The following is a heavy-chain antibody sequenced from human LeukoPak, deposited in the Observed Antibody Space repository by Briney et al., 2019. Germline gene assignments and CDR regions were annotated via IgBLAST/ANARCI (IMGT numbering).Heavy chain of an antibody. V-gene: IGHV3-7*01. CDR1: GFSFNNAW. Sequence: GGSLRLSCAASGFSFNNAWMNWVRQVPEKGLEWVANIKQDGSEKYYVDSVKGRFTISRDNAKNSLYLQMNSLGAEDTAVYYCARWVNYDFWSGYAYYYYGMDVWGQGTTVTVSS. CDR2: IKQDGSEK. D-gene: IGHD3-3*01. CDR3: ARWVNYDFWSGYAYYYYGMDV. J-gene: IGHJ6*02.